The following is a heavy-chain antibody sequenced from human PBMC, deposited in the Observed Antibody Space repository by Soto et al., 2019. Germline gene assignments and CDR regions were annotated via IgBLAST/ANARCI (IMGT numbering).Heavy chain of an antibody. CDR3: ARRHGGGSGWDNWCDP. Sequence: QVQLQESGPGLVKPSETLSLTCTVSGGSISSYYWSWIRQPPGKGLEWIGYIYYSGSTNYNPSLTRRGPRSGETSQTQFSLKLSSVTAADTAVYYCARRHGGGSGWDNWCDPWRQGTLVTVSS. CDR2: IYYSGST. J-gene: IGHJ5*02. V-gene: IGHV4-59*01. CDR1: GGSISSYY. D-gene: IGHD3-16*01.